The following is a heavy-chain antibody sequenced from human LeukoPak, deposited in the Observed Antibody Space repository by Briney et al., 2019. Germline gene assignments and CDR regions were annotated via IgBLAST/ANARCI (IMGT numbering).Heavy chain of an antibody. CDR2: IYYSGST. D-gene: IGHD2-2*01. V-gene: IGHV4-59*01. Sequence: PSETLSLTCTVSGGSISSYYWSWIRQPPGKGLEWIGYIYYSGSTNYNPSLKSRVTISVKTSKNQFSLKLRSVAAADTAVYYCARTVPGHYYYYMDVWGKGTTVTVSS. CDR3: ARTVPGHYYYYMDV. J-gene: IGHJ6*03. CDR1: GGSISSYY.